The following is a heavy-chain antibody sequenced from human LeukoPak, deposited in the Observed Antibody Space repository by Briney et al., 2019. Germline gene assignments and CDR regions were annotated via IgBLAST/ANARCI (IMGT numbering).Heavy chain of an antibody. CDR3: AREGGNFFFDY. V-gene: IGHV3-48*03. Sequence: GGSLRLSCAASGFTFSTYEMSWGRQAPGKGLEWVSYISTSGRTIYYADSVKGRFTISRDNAKNSLYLQMNSLRAEDTAVYYCAREGGNFFFDYWGQGTLVTVSS. J-gene: IGHJ4*02. CDR1: GFTFSTYE. D-gene: IGHD1-26*01. CDR2: ISTSGRTI.